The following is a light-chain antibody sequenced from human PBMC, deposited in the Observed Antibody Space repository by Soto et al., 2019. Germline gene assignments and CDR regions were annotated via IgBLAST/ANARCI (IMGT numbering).Light chain of an antibody. Sequence: IHMTQSPSTLSASVGYRVAITCRASQSISSWLAWYQQKPGKAPKLLIYDASSLESGVPSRFSGSGSGTEFTLTISSLQPDDFAVYYCQQYNNWPWTFGQGTKVDIK. CDR2: DAS. CDR1: QSISSW. V-gene: IGKV1-5*01. J-gene: IGKJ1*01. CDR3: QQYNNWPWT.